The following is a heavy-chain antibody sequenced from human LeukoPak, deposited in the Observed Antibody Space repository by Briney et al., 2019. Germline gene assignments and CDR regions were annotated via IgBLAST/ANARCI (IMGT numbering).Heavy chain of an antibody. D-gene: IGHD5-18*01. CDR2: ISASGGRT. CDR1: GFTFSSDA. CDR3: AKERDTRAFQHVFDY. J-gene: IGHJ4*02. V-gene: IGHV3-23*01. Sequence: GGSLRLSCVASGFTFSSDALNWVRQAPGKGLEWGSRISASGGRTDYADSVNGRFTISRDNSKNTMYLHMNSLRAEDTALYYCAKERDTRAFQHVFDYWGQGTLVTVSS.